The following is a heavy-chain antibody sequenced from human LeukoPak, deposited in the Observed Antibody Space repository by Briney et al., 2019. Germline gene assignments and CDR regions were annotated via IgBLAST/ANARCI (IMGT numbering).Heavy chain of an antibody. Sequence: SVKVSCKASGGTFSSYAISWVRQAPGQGLEWMGGIIPIFGTANYAQKFQGRVTITTDESTSTAYMELSSLRSEDTAVYYCARELSSIPYYFDYWGQGTLVTVSS. CDR2: IIPIFGTA. V-gene: IGHV1-69*05. D-gene: IGHD3-3*02. CDR3: ARELSSIPYYFDY. CDR1: GGTFSSYA. J-gene: IGHJ4*02.